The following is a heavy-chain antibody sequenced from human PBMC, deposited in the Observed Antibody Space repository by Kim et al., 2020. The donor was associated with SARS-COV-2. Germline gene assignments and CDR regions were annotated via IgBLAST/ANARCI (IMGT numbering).Heavy chain of an antibody. CDR2: INHSGST. CDR3: ATRITMVRGVINRGVNWFDP. J-gene: IGHJ5*02. D-gene: IGHD3-10*01. V-gene: IGHV4-34*01. CDR1: GGSFSGYY. Sequence: SETLSLTCAVYGGSFSGYYWSWIRQPPGKGLEWIGEINHSGSTNYNPSLKSRVTISVDTSKNQFSLKLSSVTAADTAVYYCATRITMVRGVINRGVNWFDPWGQGTLVTVSS.